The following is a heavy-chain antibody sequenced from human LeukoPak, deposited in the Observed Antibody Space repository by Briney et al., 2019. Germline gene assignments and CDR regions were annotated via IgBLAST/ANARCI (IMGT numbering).Heavy chain of an antibody. CDR1: GFTVSSNC. J-gene: IGHJ4*02. CDR2: ICSGGNT. V-gene: IGHV3-53*01. D-gene: IGHD4-11*01. CDR3: ATRYSNYVLATY. Sequence: GGSLRLSCAASGFTVSSNCMSWVRQAPGKGLEWVSLICSGGNTYYADSVKGRFTISRDDSKNTLYLQMNSLRAEDTAVYYCATRYSNYVLATYWGQGTLVTVSS.